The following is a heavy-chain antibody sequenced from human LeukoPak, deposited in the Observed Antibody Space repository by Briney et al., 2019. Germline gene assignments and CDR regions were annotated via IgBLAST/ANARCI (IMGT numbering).Heavy chain of an antibody. V-gene: IGHV4-59*01. CDR3: ARADYGGNRLDY. CDR2: IYHSGST. J-gene: IGHJ4*02. D-gene: IGHD4-23*01. CDR1: GGSISGYY. Sequence: SETLSLTCSVSGGSISGYYWSWIRQPPGKGLEWIGYIYHSGSTNYNPPLKSRVTISVDTSRNQFSLRLSSVTAADTAVYYRARADYGGNRLDYWGRGTLLTVSS.